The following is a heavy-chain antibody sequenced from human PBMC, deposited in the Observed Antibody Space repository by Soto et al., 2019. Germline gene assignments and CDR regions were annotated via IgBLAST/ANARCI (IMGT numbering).Heavy chain of an antibody. D-gene: IGHD1-20*01. CDR1: GVSVTGYY. V-gene: IGHV4-59*02. CDR2: VYHTGNT. Sequence: SETLSLTCSVSGVSVTGYYWTWIRRSPGKGLEWIGYVYHTGNTYYNPSLKSRVTISLDTSKNQVSLRLRSVTAADTAVYYCAREQYNWKLWGQGTLVTVSS. J-gene: IGHJ4*02. CDR3: AREQYNWKL.